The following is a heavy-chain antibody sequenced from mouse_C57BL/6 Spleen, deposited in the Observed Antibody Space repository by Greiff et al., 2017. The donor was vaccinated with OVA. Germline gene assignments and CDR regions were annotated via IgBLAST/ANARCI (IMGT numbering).Heavy chain of an antibody. D-gene: IGHD2-5*01. Sequence: VQLQQPGAELVRPGSSVKLSCKASGYTFTSYWMHWVKQRPIQGLEWIGNIDPSDSETNYNQKFKDKATLTVDKSSSTAYMQLSSLTSEDAAVYCCARYSNYAMDYWGQGTSVTVSS. CDR1: GYTFTSYW. J-gene: IGHJ4*01. CDR2: IDPSDSET. V-gene: IGHV1-52*01. CDR3: ARYSNYAMDY.